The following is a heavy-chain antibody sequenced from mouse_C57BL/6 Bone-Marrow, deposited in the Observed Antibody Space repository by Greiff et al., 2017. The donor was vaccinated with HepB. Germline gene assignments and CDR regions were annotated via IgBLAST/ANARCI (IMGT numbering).Heavy chain of an antibody. CDR1: GYTFTSYG. J-gene: IGHJ3*01. V-gene: IGHV1-81*01. CDR3: AIYYYGSSYGFAY. Sequence: QVQLQQSGAELARPGASVKLSCKASGYTFTSYGISWVKQRTGQGLEWIGAIYPRSGNTYYNEKFKGKATLTADKSSSTAYMALRSLTSEDSAVYFGAIYYYGSSYGFAYWGQGTLVTVSA. CDR2: IYPRSGNT. D-gene: IGHD1-1*01.